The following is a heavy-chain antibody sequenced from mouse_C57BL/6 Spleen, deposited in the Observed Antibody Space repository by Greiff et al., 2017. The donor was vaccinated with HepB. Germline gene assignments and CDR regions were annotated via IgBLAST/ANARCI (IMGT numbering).Heavy chain of an antibody. CDR2: IDPSDSYT. J-gene: IGHJ2*01. CDR3: ARLHSSGYDY. D-gene: IGHD3-2*02. Sequence: QVQLKQPGAELVMPGASVKLSCKASGYTFTSYWMHWVKQRPGQGLEWIGEIDPSDSYTNYNQKFKGKSTLTVDKSSSTAYMQLSSLTSEDSAVYYCARLHSSGYDYWGQGTTLTVSS. V-gene: IGHV1-69*01. CDR1: GYTFTSYW.